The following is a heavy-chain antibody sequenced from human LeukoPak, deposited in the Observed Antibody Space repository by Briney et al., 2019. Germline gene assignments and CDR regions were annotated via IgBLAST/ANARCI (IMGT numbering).Heavy chain of an antibody. Sequence: GGSLRLSCAASGFTFSSYWMHWVRQAPGKGLVWVSRINSDGSSTSYADSVRGRFTISRDNAKNTLYLQMNSLRAEDTAVYYCARDHLSSGSSPDYYYYYYMDVWGKGTTVTIPS. V-gene: IGHV3-74*01. J-gene: IGHJ6*03. CDR1: GFTFSSYW. CDR3: ARDHLSSGSSPDYYYYYYMDV. CDR2: INSDGSST. D-gene: IGHD6-19*01.